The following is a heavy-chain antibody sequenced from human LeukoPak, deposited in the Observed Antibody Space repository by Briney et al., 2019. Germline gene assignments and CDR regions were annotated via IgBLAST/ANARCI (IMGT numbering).Heavy chain of an antibody. CDR1: GGSISSGDYY. CDR3: AREGIAAGGSGDY. J-gene: IGHJ4*02. Sequence: PSQTLSLTCTVSGGSISSGDYYWSWIRQPPGKGLEWIGYIYYSGSTYYNPSLKSRVTISVDTTKNQFSLKLSSVTAADTAENYCAREGIAAGGSGDYWGQGTLVTVSS. D-gene: IGHD6-13*01. CDR2: IYYSGST. V-gene: IGHV4-30-4*08.